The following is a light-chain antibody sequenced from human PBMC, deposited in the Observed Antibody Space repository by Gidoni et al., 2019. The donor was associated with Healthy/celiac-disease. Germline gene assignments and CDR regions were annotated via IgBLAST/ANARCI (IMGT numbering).Light chain of an antibody. CDR1: QCISSN. J-gene: IGKJ1*01. Sequence: DIVVTQSPSTLSVSPGERATLASRASQCISSNLHWYQQKPGKAPRLLIYGASTRATGIPARFSGSGSGTECTLTISSLQSEDFAVYYCQQYNNWPPWTFGQGTKVEIK. CDR2: GAS. CDR3: QQYNNWPPWT. V-gene: IGKV3-15*01.